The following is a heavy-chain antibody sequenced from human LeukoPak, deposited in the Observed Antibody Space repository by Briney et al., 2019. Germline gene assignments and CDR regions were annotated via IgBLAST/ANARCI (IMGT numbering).Heavy chain of an antibody. V-gene: IGHV3-7*01. D-gene: IGHD6-13*01. CDR2: IKEDGSIK. CDR1: GFTFSWYW. CDR3: ARIGYSSSSIDC. Sequence: PGVSLRLSCAASGFTFSWYWMSWVRQAPGKGLEWVANIKEDGSIKYYVDSVKGRLTISRDNAKSSVYLQVNSLRAEDTALYYCARIGYSSSSIDCWGQGTLVTVSS. J-gene: IGHJ4*02.